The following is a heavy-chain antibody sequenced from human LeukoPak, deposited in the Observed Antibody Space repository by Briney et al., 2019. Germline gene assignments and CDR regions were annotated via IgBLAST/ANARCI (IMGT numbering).Heavy chain of an antibody. CDR1: GYTFTSYG. V-gene: IGHV1-18*01. Sequence: GASVKVSCKASGYTFTSYGISWVRQAPGQGLEWMGWISAFNGNTNYAQMLQGRLTMTTDTPSSTAYMELRSLRSDDTAVYYCARGSGDGYNFGHWGQGTLVTVSS. J-gene: IGHJ4*02. D-gene: IGHD5-24*01. CDR3: ARGSGDGYNFGH. CDR2: ISAFNGNT.